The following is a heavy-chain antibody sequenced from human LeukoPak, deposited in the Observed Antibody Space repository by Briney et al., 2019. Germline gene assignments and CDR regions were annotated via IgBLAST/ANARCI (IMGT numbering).Heavy chain of an antibody. CDR3: ARRYCSSTSCLIDY. D-gene: IGHD2-2*01. Sequence: GGSLRLSCAASGLTFSSYEMNWVRQAPGKGLEWVSYISSSGTTIYYADSVKGRFTISRDNAKNSLYLQMNSLGAEDTAVYYCARRYCSSTSCLIDYWGQGTLVTVSS. CDR2: ISSSGTTI. J-gene: IGHJ4*02. V-gene: IGHV3-48*03. CDR1: GLTFSSYE.